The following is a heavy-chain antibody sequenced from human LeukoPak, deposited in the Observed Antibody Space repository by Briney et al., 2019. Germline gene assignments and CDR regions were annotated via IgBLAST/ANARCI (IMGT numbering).Heavy chain of an antibody. CDR2: IYHSGST. J-gene: IGHJ4*02. D-gene: IGHD5-24*01. V-gene: IGHV4-30-2*01. CDR3: ARSGGSSREVENYFDY. Sequence: PSETLSLTCAVSGGSISSGGYSWSWIRQPPGKGLEWIGYIYHSGSTYYNPSLKSRVTISVDTSKNQFSLKLSSVTAADTAVYYCARSGGSSREVENYFDYWGQGTLVTVSS. CDR1: GGSISSGGYS.